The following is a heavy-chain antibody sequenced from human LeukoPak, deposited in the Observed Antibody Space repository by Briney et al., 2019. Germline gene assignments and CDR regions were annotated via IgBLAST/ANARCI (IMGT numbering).Heavy chain of an antibody. CDR3: AISLYDSGTVLFDY. Sequence: PSETLSLTCSVSGGSISSSDYYWGWIRQSPGKGLDWIGSISYSGWSYSDPSLKSRATISVDTSKNQFSLKLSSVTAADTAVYYCAISLYDSGTVLFDYWGQGTLVTVSS. CDR2: ISYSGWS. V-gene: IGHV4-39*01. J-gene: IGHJ4*02. D-gene: IGHD5/OR15-5a*01. CDR1: GGSISSSDYY.